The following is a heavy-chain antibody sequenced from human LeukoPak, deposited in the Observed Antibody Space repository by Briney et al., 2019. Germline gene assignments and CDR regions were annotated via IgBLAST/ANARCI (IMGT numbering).Heavy chain of an antibody. CDR2: ISVYNAKT. CDR1: GYTFTSHG. D-gene: IGHD6-19*01. V-gene: IGHV1-18*01. J-gene: IGHJ4*02. Sequence: ASVRVSCKASGYTFTSHGISWVRQAPGQGLEWMGWISVYNAKTNYAQKLQGRVTMTTDTSTSTAYMELRSLRSDDTAVYYCARDLKMGYSSGRYSWGTGSSNDYWGQGTLVTVSS. CDR3: ARDLKMGYSSGRYSWGTGSSNDY.